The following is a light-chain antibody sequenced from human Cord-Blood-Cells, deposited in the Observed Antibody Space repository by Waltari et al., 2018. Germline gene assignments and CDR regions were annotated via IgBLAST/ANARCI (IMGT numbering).Light chain of an antibody. CDR1: SSDVGSYNL. CDR3: CSYAGSVV. J-gene: IGLJ2*01. CDR2: EGS. V-gene: IGLV2-23*01. Sequence: SSDVGSYNLVSWYQQHPGKAPKLMIYEGSKRPSGVSNRFSGSKSGNTASLTISGLQAEDEADYYCCSYAGSVVFGGGTKLTVL.